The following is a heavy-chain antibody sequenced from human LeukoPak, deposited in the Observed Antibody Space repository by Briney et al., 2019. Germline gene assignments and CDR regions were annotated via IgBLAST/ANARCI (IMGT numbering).Heavy chain of an antibody. J-gene: IGHJ4*02. D-gene: IGHD6-6*01. CDR1: GYTFTSYD. CDR3: ARGRVYLDY. Sequence: ASVKVSCKASGYTFTSYDINWVRQATGQGLEWMGWINPNSGGTNYAQKFQGRVTMTRDTSISTAYMELSRLRSDDTAVYYCARGRVYLDYWGQGTLATVSS. CDR2: INPNSGGT. V-gene: IGHV1-2*02.